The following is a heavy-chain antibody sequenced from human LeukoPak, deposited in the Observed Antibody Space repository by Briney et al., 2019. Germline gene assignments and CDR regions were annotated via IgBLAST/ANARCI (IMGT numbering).Heavy chain of an antibody. CDR2: IYSGGNT. J-gene: IGHJ4*02. CDR1: GFTVTSNY. D-gene: IGHD2-21*02. Sequence: HPGGSLRLSCAASGFTVTSNYISWVRQAPGKGLEWVSVIYSGGNTYYGDSVKGRFTTSRHNSKNTLYLQMNSLRADDTAVYYCATLGSIVWGRTGTASSLWGQGTLVTVSS. CDR3: ATLGSIVWGRTGTASSL. V-gene: IGHV3-53*04.